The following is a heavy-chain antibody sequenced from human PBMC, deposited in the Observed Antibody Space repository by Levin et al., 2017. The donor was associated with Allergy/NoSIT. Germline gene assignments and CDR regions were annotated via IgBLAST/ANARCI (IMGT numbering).Heavy chain of an antibody. CDR3: VREIAEEGT. CDR2: ISDDGSSE. D-gene: IGHD1-1*01. J-gene: IGHJ4*02. V-gene: IGHV3-30-3*01. Sequence: GGSLRLSCAASGFTFSNYAMHWVRQAPGKGLKWVGVISDDGSSEFYIDSVKGRFTISRDNSKNRLYLQMDSLRAEDTALYYCVREIAEEGTWGQGTLVIVSS. CDR1: GFTFSNYA.